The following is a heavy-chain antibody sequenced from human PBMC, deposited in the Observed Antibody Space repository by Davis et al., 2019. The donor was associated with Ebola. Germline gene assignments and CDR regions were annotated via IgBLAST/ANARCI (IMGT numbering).Heavy chain of an antibody. V-gene: IGHV4-59*01. CDR1: GGSISNYY. D-gene: IGHD6-13*01. Sequence: SETLSLTCSVSGGSISNYYWSWIRQPPGKGLEWIGYIYYSGSTNYNPSLKSRVTISADTSKNQFSLKLSSVTAADTAVYYCARVRVAAAGLDYWGQGTLVTVSS. CDR2: IYYSGST. J-gene: IGHJ4*02. CDR3: ARVRVAAAGLDY.